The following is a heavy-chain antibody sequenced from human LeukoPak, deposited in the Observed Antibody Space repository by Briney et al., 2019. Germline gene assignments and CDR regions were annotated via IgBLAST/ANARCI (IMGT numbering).Heavy chain of an antibody. Sequence: GGSLRLSCAASGFDVSTNHVTWVRQAPGKGLEWVSVISNSGIIYYADSVKGRLTISRDNSKNTMYLQMNDLRAEDTAVYYCAGYGGYSFWGQGTLVTVSS. D-gene: IGHD4-23*01. CDR3: AGYGGYSF. V-gene: IGHV3-66*01. J-gene: IGHJ4*02. CDR2: ISNSGII. CDR1: GFDVSTNH.